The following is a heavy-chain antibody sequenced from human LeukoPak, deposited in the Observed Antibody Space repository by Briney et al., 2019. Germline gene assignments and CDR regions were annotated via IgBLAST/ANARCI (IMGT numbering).Heavy chain of an antibody. J-gene: IGHJ4*02. D-gene: IGHD4-17*01. CDR2: IWYDGTNK. CDR3: ARVSYHYGDWGAEIFDY. Sequence: GGSLRLSCTASGFTFSDYGMHWVRQPPGKGLEWVAIIWYDGTNKNYADSVKGRFTISRDNSKNTLYLQMNSLRAEDTAVYYCARVSYHYGDWGAEIFDYWGQGTLVTVSS. V-gene: IGHV3-33*01. CDR1: GFTFSDYG.